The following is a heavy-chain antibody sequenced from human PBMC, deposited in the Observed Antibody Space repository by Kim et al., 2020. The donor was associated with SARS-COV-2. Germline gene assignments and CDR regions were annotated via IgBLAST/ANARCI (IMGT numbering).Heavy chain of an antibody. CDR2: IYYSGST. CDR3: AGPDYGDYVGRVGAFDI. V-gene: IGHV4-39*07. J-gene: IGHJ3*02. Sequence: SETLSLTCTVSGGSISSSSYYWGWIRQPPGKGLEWIGSIYYSGSTYYNPSLKSRVTISVDTSKNQFSLKLSSVTAADTAVYYCAGPDYGDYVGRVGAFDIWGQGTMVTVSS. D-gene: IGHD4-17*01. CDR1: GGSISSSSYY.